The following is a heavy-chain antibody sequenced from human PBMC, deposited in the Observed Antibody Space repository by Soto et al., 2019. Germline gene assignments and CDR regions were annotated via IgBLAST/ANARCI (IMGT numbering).Heavy chain of an antibody. Sequence: GGSLRLSCAASGFTFSSYSMNWVRQAPGKGLEWVSSISSSSSYIYYADSVKGRFTISRDNAKNSLYLQMNSLRAEDTAVYYCARDGYYYDSSGYYYPYYYYGMDVWGQGTTVTVS. CDR1: GFTFSSYS. V-gene: IGHV3-21*01. CDR2: ISSSSSYI. D-gene: IGHD3-22*01. J-gene: IGHJ6*02. CDR3: ARDGYYYDSSGYYYPYYYYGMDV.